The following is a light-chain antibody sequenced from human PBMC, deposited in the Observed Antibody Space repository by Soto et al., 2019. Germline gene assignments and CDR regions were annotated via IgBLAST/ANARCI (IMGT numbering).Light chain of an antibody. J-gene: IGLJ1*01. Sequence: QSALTQPASVSGSPGQSITISCTGTSSDIGVYVYVSWYQHHPGKAPKLMIYEVSNRPSGVSNRFFGSKSGNTASLTISGLQNEDEADYFCASYGGVYYVFGTGPKV. V-gene: IGLV2-14*01. CDR1: SSDIGVYVY. CDR2: EVS. CDR3: ASYGGVYYV.